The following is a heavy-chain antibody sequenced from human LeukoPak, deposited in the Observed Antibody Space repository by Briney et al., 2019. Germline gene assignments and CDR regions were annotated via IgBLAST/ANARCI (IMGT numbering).Heavy chain of an antibody. CDR1: GGSIRSYY. CDR2: IYYSGSS. Sequence: PSETLSLTCTVSGGSIRSYYWSWIRQPLGKGLEWIGYIYYSGSSNHNHSLKSRVTMSVDTSKNQLSLNLTSVTAADTAVYYCAARERLDWILYWGQGTLVTVSS. CDR3: AARERLDWILY. J-gene: IGHJ4*02. V-gene: IGHV4-59*01. D-gene: IGHD3-9*01.